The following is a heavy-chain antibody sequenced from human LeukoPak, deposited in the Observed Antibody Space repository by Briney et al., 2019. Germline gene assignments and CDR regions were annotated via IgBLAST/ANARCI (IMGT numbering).Heavy chain of an antibody. CDR2: IIPIFGTA. CDR1: GYTFTSYG. Sequence: SVKVSCKASGYTFTSYGISWVRQAPGQGLEWMGGIIPIFGTANYAQKFQGRVTITADKSTSTAYMELSSLRSEDTAVYYCARGRYCSGGSCYPEDYWGQGTLVTVSS. J-gene: IGHJ4*02. D-gene: IGHD2-15*01. CDR3: ARGRYCSGGSCYPEDY. V-gene: IGHV1-69*06.